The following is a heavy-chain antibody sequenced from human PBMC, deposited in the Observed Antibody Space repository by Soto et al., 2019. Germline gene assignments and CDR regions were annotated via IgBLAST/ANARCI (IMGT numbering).Heavy chain of an antibody. J-gene: IGHJ6*02. CDR1: GLTFDDHA. V-gene: IGHV3-9*01. Sequence: EVLLLESGGGFLQPGGSLRLSCEASGLTFDDHAMHGVRQRPGGGLEGVAGVSWKSDSEGYADSVKGRFSISRDNIQHSVHLQMNSLIPEDRALYYCARDTGLYHDGMDVWGQGTRVTVSS. D-gene: IGHD2-2*01. CDR2: VSWKSDSE. CDR3: ARDTGLYHDGMDV.